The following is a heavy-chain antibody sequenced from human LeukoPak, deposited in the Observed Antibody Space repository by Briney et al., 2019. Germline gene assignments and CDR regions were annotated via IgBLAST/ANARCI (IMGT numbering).Heavy chain of an antibody. CDR1: GGSVSSGSYY. J-gene: IGHJ3*02. CDR2: IYYSGNT. V-gene: IGHV4-61*01. D-gene: IGHD3-22*01. CDR3: ARDKVSYYYDSSGLDAFDI. Sequence: SETLSLTCTVSGGSVSSGSYYWSWIRQPPGKGLEWIGYIYYSGNTNYNPSLKSRVTISVDTSKNQFSLKLSSVTAADTAVYYCARDKVSYYYDSSGLDAFDIWGQGTMVTVSS.